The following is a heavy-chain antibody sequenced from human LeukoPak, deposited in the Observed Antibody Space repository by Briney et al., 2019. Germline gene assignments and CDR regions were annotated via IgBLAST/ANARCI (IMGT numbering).Heavy chain of an antibody. Sequence: GGSLRLSCAASGFTFSSYGMHWVRQAPGKGLEWVAVIWYDGSNKYYADSVKGRFTISRDNSKNTLYLQMNSLRAEDTAVYYCAREVWSSGWNFDYWGQGTLVTVSS. CDR2: IWYDGSNK. CDR3: AREVWSSGWNFDY. V-gene: IGHV3-33*01. CDR1: GFTFSSYG. J-gene: IGHJ4*02. D-gene: IGHD6-19*01.